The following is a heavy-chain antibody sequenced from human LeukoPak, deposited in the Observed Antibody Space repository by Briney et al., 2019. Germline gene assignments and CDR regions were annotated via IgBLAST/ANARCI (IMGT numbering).Heavy chain of an antibody. CDR2: IIPIFGIA. CDR3: ARARGYSGYDSSY. J-gene: IGHJ4*02. CDR1: GGTFSSYA. Sequence: GASVKVSCKASGGTFSSYAISWVRQAPGQGLEWMGGIIPIFGIANYAQKFQGRVTITADESTSTAYMELSSLRSEDTAVYYCARARGYSGYDSSYWGRGTLVTVSS. V-gene: IGHV1-69*13. D-gene: IGHD5-12*01.